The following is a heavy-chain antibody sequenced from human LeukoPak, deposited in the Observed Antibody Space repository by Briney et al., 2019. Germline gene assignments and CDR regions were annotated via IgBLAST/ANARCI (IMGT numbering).Heavy chain of an antibody. V-gene: IGHV4-59*01. J-gene: IGHJ3*02. CDR1: GGSIRRYY. CDR2: IYHSGST. CDR3: SSHLSNAFDI. D-gene: IGHD2/OR15-2a*01. Sequence: PSETLSLTCTVSGGSIRRYYWSWIRQPPGKGLEWIGYIYHSGSTNYNPSLKSRVTMSVDTSKNQFSLKLSSVTAADTAVYYCSSHLSNAFDIWGQGTMVIVSS.